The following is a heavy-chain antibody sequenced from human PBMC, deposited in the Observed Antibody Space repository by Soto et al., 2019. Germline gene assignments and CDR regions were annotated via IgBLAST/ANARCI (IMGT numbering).Heavy chain of an antibody. D-gene: IGHD2-15*01. J-gene: IGHJ4*02. CDR1: GFTFSSYS. CDR2: IGSSSSTI. V-gene: IGHV3-48*01. CDR3: ARRNIFDY. Sequence: GGSLRLSCAASGFTFSSYSMNWVRQAPGKGLEWVSYIGSSSSTIYYADSVKGRFTISRDNAKNSVYLQVNSLRAEDTAVYYCARRNIFDYWGQGTLVTVSS.